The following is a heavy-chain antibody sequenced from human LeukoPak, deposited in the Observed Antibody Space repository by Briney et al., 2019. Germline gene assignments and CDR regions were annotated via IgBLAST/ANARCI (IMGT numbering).Heavy chain of an antibody. D-gene: IGHD3-22*01. Sequence: GRSLRLSCAASGFTFSSYGMHWVRQAPGKGLEWVAVISYDGSNKYYADSVKGRFTISRDNSKNTLYLQMNSLRAEDTAVYYCAKDPYDSSGYWGYYGMDVWGQGTTVTVSS. CDR1: GFTFSSYG. V-gene: IGHV3-30*18. CDR2: ISYDGSNK. CDR3: AKDPYDSSGYWGYYGMDV. J-gene: IGHJ6*02.